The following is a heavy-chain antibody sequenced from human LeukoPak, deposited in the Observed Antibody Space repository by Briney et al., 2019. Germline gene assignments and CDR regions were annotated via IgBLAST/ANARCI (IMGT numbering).Heavy chain of an antibody. CDR3: AGQMTTQFRYYYMDV. V-gene: IGHV1-2*02. Sequence: ASVKVSCKASGYTFTGYYMHWVRQAPGQGLEWMGWINPNSGGTNYAQKFQGRVTMTRDTSISTAYMELSRLRSDDTAVYYCAGQMTTQFRYYYMDVWGKGTTVTVSS. CDR1: GYTFTGYY. CDR2: INPNSGGT. D-gene: IGHD5-24*01. J-gene: IGHJ6*03.